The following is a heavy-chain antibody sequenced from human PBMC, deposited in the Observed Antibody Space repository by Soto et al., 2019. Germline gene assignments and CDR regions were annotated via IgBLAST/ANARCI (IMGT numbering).Heavy chain of an antibody. J-gene: IGHJ4*02. V-gene: IGHV1-69*06. Sequence: QVQLVQSGTVVQRRGSSVKVSCQASGGTFSSHGMAWVRQAPGQGLEWMGGIIPTFGTPTYAPKFQGRVTSTAAKSTNTAYMDLSSLRSEDTAVYYCASERSAQYFDFWGQGTLITVSS. D-gene: IGHD1-26*01. CDR1: GGTFSSHG. CDR3: ASERSAQYFDF. CDR2: IIPTFGTP.